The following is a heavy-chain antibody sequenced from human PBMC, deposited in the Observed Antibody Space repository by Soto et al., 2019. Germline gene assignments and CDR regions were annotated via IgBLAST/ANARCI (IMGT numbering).Heavy chain of an antibody. CDR1: GYTFTSYG. CDR3: ARSGQELKHHY. V-gene: IGHV1-18*01. CDR2: ISAYNGNT. D-gene: IGHD6-13*01. Sequence: QVQLVQSGAEVKKPGASVKVSCKASGYTFTSYGISWVRQAPGQGLEWMGWISAYNGNTNYAQKLQGRVTMTTDTSTSPAHMALRSPGSDDTAVYYCARSGQELKHHYWGQGTLVTVSS. J-gene: IGHJ4*02.